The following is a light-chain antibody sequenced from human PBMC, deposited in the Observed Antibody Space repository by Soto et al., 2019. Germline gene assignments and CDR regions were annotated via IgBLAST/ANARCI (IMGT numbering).Light chain of an antibody. Sequence: QSALTQPASVSGSPGQSITISCTGTSSDVGGYNYVSWYQQHPGKAPKLMIYEVSNRPSGVSNRFSGYKSGNTASLTISRLQAEDEADYYCSSYTSSSTLVFGTGTKLTVL. CDR2: EVS. CDR3: SSYTSSSTLV. J-gene: IGLJ1*01. CDR1: SSDVGGYNY. V-gene: IGLV2-14*01.